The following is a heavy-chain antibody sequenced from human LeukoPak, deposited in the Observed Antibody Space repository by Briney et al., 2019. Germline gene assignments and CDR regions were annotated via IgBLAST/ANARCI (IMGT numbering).Heavy chain of an antibody. CDR3: ARYSDNWFDP. J-gene: IGHJ5*02. Sequence: SETLSLTCTVSGGSISSYYWSWMRHPPGKGLEWIGYIYYSGGTNYNPPLKSRVTISVDTSKNQFSLKLSSVTAADTAVYYCARYSDNWFDPWGQGTLVTVSS. CDR1: GGSISSYY. CDR2: IYYSGGT. D-gene: IGHD6-13*01. V-gene: IGHV4-59*01.